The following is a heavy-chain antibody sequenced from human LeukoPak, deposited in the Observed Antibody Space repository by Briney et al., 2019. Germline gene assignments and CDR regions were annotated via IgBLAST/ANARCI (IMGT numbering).Heavy chain of an antibody. V-gene: IGHV4-59*08. Sequence: TSETLSLTCTVSGGSISSYYWSWIRQPPGKGLEWIGYIYYSGSTNYNPSLKSRVTISVDTSKNQFSLKLSSVTAADTAVYYCARASVSPTYGSGSYQARAFDYWGQGTLVTVSS. CDR3: ARASVSPTYGSGSYQARAFDY. J-gene: IGHJ4*02. CDR2: IYYSGST. CDR1: GGSISSYY. D-gene: IGHD3-10*01.